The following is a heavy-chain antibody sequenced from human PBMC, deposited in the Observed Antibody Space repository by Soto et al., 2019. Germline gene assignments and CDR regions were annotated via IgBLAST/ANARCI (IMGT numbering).Heavy chain of an antibody. CDR1: GYTFTSYW. V-gene: IGHV5-51*01. J-gene: IGHJ3*02. CDR2: IYPGDSDT. D-gene: IGHD3-3*01. Sequence: GESLKISCKGSGYTFTSYWIAWVRQMPGKGMNWMGIIYPGDSDTRYSPSFKGQVTISADKSISTAYLQWSSLKASDTAMYYCASLPVTIFGVVEWDDAFDIWGQGTMVTVSS. CDR3: ASLPVTIFGVVEWDDAFDI.